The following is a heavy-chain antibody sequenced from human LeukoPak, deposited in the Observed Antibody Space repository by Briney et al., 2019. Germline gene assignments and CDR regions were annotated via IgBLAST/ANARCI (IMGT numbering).Heavy chain of an antibody. V-gene: IGHV1-46*01. CDR2: INPSGGST. Sequence: ASVKVSCKASGYTFTSYYMHWVRQAPGQGLEWMGIINPSGGSTSYAQKFQGRVTMTRGMSTSTVYMELSSLRSEDTAVYYCARDQYGGNRRHGLDYWGQGTLVTVSS. CDR3: ARDQYGGNRRHGLDY. CDR1: GYTFTSYY. D-gene: IGHD4-23*01. J-gene: IGHJ4*02.